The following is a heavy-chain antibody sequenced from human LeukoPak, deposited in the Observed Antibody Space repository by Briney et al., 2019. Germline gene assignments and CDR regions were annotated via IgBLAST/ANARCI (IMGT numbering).Heavy chain of an antibody. CDR1: GFTLSDYD. Sequence: GRSLRLSCAASGFTLSDYDMSWIRQVPGKGLEWLSYSSTSGRTTFYADSVKGRFTISRDNAKNSLFLQMNSLSAEDTAVYSCARDPAFDDWGEGTQVTVCS. D-gene: IGHD2-2*01. V-gene: IGHV3-11*01. J-gene: IGHJ4*02. CDR3: ARDPAFDD. CDR2: SSTSGRTT.